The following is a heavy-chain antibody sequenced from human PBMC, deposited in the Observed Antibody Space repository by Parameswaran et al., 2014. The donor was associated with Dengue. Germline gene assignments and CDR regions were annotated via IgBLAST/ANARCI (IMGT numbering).Heavy chain of an antibody. Sequence: VRQAPGKGLEWVGRIKRESDGGTTDYAAPVQGRFTISRDDSKNTLFLQLNRLKTEDTAVYYCTTDLIWFRESYFDYWGQGTLVTVSS. V-gene: IGHV3-15*01. CDR3: TTDLIWFRESYFDY. D-gene: IGHD3-10*01. CDR2: IKRESDGGTT. J-gene: IGHJ4*02.